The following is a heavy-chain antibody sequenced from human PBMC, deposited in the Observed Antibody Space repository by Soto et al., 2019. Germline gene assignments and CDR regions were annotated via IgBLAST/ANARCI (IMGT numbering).Heavy chain of an antibody. D-gene: IGHD3-16*01. J-gene: IGHJ6*02. V-gene: IGHV1-46*01. CDR1: GYTFTSYY. CDR3: ARDWVEGMDV. CDR2: INASGGSR. Sequence: QVQLVQSGAEVKKPGASVKVSCKASGYTFTSYYMHWVRQAPGQGLEWMGIINASGGSRSYAQKCKXXVXMXXATSTSTVDMELSSLRSEDTAVYYCARDWVEGMDVWGQGTTVTVSS.